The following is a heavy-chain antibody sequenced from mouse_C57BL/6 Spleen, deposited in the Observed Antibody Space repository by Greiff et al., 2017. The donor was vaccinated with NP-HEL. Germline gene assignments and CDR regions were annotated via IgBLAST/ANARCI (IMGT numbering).Heavy chain of an antibody. J-gene: IGHJ3*01. CDR2: IYPRSGNT. CDR3: ARSPYDYDAPGFAY. CDR1: GYTFTSYG. D-gene: IGHD2-4*01. V-gene: IGHV1-81*01. Sequence: VQLQQSGAELARPGASVKLSCKASGYTFTSYGISWVKQRTGQGLEWIGEIYPRSGNTYYNEKFTGKATMTADKSSSTPYMELRSLTSEDSAVYVGARSPYDYDAPGFAYWGQGTLVTVSA.